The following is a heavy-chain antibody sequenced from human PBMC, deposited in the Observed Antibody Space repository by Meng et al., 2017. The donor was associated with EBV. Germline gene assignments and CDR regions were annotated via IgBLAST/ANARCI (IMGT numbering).Heavy chain of an antibody. CDR1: GGSFSGYY. V-gene: IGHV4-34*01. Sequence: QGRLQRWGAGPLKPSEPLSLPCAVYGGSFSGYYWSWIRQPPGKGLEWIGEINHSGSTNYNPSLKSRVTISVDTSKNQFSLKLSSVTAADTAVYYCAGSYGGVLNYWGQGTLVTVSS. CDR3: AGSYGGVLNY. D-gene: IGHD4-23*01. CDR2: INHSGST. J-gene: IGHJ4*02.